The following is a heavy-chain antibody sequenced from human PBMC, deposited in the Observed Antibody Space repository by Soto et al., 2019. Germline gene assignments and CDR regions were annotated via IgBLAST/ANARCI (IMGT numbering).Heavy chain of an antibody. Sequence: SKPLSLTCVVYGGCITSYHWSWIRQFPGKGLEWIAYTAYTGNTNYNPSLESRVTISMDTSKNQLSLKLTSMTAADTAVYYCVSYMHTGLPFYFATRAQGTLDTLAS. CDR2: TAYTGNT. V-gene: IGHV4-59*03. J-gene: IGHJ1*01. D-gene: IGHD1-26*01. CDR1: GGCITSYH. CDR3: VSYMHTGLPFYFAT.